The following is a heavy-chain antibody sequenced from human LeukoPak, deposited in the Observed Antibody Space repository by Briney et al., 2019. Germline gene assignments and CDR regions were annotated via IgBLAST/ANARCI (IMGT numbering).Heavy chain of an antibody. D-gene: IGHD6-13*01. CDR2: IWYDGSYI. V-gene: IGHV3-33*06. J-gene: IGHJ4*02. CDR1: GLKFGLYG. CDR3: AKIVQFTAATGTGLES. Sequence: PGRSPRRYCAATGLKFGLYGMHCVLQAPGNLLVWVSVIWYDGSYIYYSDSVKGRFTISRDNSKNMMYLQMDSLRAEDTAIYYCAKIVQFTAATGTGLESWGQGTLVTVSP.